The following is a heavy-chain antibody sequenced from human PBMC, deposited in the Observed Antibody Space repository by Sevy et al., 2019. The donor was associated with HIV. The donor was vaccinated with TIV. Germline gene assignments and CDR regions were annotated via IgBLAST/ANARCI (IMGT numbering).Heavy chain of an antibody. V-gene: IGHV3-9*01. J-gene: IGHJ6*02. CDR2: ISWNSNSL. CDR1: GFTFDDYA. Sequence: GGSLRLSCAASGFTFDDYAMHWVRQVPGKGLEWVSGISWNSNSLGYADSVKGRVTISRDNAKKSLYLQMNSLRTEDSALYYCAKATDPDYDFWSGIDHYYYAMDVWGQGTTVTVSS. CDR3: AKATDPDYDFWSGIDHYYYAMDV. D-gene: IGHD3-3*01.